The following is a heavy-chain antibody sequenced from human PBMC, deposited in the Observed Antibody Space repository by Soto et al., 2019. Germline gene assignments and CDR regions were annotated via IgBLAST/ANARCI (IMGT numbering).Heavy chain of an antibody. V-gene: IGHV1-18*04. CDR1: GYTFINHG. Sequence: QVQLVQSGAEVKKPGTSVKVSCKTSGYTFINHGISWVRQAPGQGLEWIGRVSGYDGNTEYAQNFKGRVTMTTETSTSPAYLELRSLTSDDTAMYFCARDFYPLAYYFDYWGQGTLVTVSS. CDR2: VSGYDGNT. J-gene: IGHJ4*02. CDR3: ARDFYPLAYYFDY.